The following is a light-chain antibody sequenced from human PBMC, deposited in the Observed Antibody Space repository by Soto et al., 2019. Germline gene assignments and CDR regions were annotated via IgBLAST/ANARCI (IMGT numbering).Light chain of an antibody. V-gene: IGKV1-5*03. CDR2: KAS. CDR1: QTISSW. J-gene: IGKJ1*01. CDR3: QHYNSYSEA. Sequence: DIQMTQSHSTPSGSVGDRVTITCRASQTISSWLAWYQQKPGKAPKLLIYKASTLKSGVPSRFSGSGSGTEFSLTISSLQPDDFSTSYCQHYNSYSEAFVQGTKVDIK.